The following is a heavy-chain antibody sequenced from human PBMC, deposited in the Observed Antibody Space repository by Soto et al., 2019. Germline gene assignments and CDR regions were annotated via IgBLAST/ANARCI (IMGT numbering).Heavy chain of an antibody. J-gene: IGHJ3*02. CDR1: GFTFRDYA. CDR3: ARDAGFPEVGVIKHACDI. CDR2: LSGSLNSA. V-gene: IGHV3-23*01. D-gene: IGHD3-10*01. Sequence: EVQVLQSGGGLGQPGGSLRLSCAAGGFTFRDYAMSWVRQAPGKGLEWVSTLSGSLNSAFYADSVKGRFTISRDSSDNILYRQMNILRDEDTAVYYCARDAGFPEVGVIKHACDIWGQGTLVTVSS.